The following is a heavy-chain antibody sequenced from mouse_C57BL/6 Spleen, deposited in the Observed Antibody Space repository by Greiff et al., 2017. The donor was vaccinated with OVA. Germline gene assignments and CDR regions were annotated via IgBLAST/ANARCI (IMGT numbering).Heavy chain of an antibody. Sequence: EVQLQQSGAELVRPGASVKLSCTASGFNIKDYYMHWVKQRPEQGLEWIGRIDPEDGDTEYAPKFQGKATMTADTSSNTAYLQLSSLTSEDTAVYYCTTDYGSSYTWLAYWGQGTLVTVSA. J-gene: IGHJ3*01. CDR1: GFNIKDYY. CDR3: TTDYGSSYTWLAY. CDR2: IDPEDGDT. V-gene: IGHV14-1*01. D-gene: IGHD1-1*01.